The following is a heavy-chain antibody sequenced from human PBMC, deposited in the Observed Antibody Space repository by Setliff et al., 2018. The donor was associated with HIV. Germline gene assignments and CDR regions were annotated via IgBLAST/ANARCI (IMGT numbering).Heavy chain of an antibody. Sequence: TLSLTCTVSGGSISTYYWSWIRQPPGKGLEWIGYIHYSGSSNYNPSLKSRVSISLDTSKKQVSLKLNSVTAADTAVYYCARGLSIFGVATPGFYAFMDVWGKGTTVTVSS. D-gene: IGHD3-3*01. CDR1: GGSISTYY. CDR2: IHYSGSS. V-gene: IGHV4-59*01. J-gene: IGHJ6*03. CDR3: ARGLSIFGVATPGFYAFMDV.